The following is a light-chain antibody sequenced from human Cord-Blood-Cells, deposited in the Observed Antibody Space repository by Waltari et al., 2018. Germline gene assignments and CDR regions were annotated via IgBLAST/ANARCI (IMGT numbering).Light chain of an antibody. V-gene: IGLV2-23*01. CDR2: EGS. Sequence: QSALTQPASVSGSPGQSITISCTGTSSDVGSYNLVSWYQQHPGKAPKLMIYEGSKRPSGVSNRFSGSKSGNPASLTISGLQAEDEADYYCCSYAGSSTYWVFGGGTKLTVL. J-gene: IGLJ3*02. CDR3: CSYAGSSTYWV. CDR1: SSDVGSYNL.